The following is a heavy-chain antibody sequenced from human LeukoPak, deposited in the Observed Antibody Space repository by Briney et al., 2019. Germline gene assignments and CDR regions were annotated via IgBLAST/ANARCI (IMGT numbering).Heavy chain of an antibody. CDR3: ARGGITMVRGVITDDAFVI. V-gene: IGHV1-69*13. Sequence: ASVKVSCKASGGTFSSYAISWVRQAPGQGLEWMGGIIPIFGTANYAQKFQGRVTITADESTSTAYMELSSLRSEDTAVYYCARGGITMVRGVITDDAFVIWGQGTMVTVSS. CDR1: GGTFSSYA. CDR2: IIPIFGTA. D-gene: IGHD3-10*01. J-gene: IGHJ3*02.